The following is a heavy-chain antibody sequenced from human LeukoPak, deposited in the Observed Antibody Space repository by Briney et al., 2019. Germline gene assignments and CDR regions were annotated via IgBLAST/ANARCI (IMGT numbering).Heavy chain of an antibody. CDR2: ISAAGRTV. Sequence: GGSLRLSCAASGFTFSNDEMNWVRQAPGKGLEWVSFISAAGRTVYYAESVRGRFTISRDNAKNSLYLQMNSLRAEDTAVYYCARDVQAGPGYWGQGTLVTVSS. V-gene: IGHV3-48*03. J-gene: IGHJ4*02. CDR1: GFTFSNDE. D-gene: IGHD6-19*01. CDR3: ARDVQAGPGY.